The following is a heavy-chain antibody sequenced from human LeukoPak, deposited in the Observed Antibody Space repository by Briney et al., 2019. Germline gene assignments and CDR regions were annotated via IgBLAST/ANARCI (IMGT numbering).Heavy chain of an antibody. D-gene: IGHD6-19*01. CDR2: INPSGGST. CDR3: ARVASIAVAGTFFDY. CDR1: GYTFTSYY. Sequence: GASVKVSCKVSGYTFTSYYMHWVRQTPGQGLEWMGIINPSGGSTSYAQKFQGRVTMTRDTSTSTVYMELSSLRSEDTAVYYCARVASIAVAGTFFDYWGQGTLVTVSS. J-gene: IGHJ4*02. V-gene: IGHV1-46*01.